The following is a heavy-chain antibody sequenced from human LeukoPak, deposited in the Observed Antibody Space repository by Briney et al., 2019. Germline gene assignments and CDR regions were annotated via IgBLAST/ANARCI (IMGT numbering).Heavy chain of an antibody. CDR1: CSYISSYY. Sequence: PWETLALTRTGSCSYISSYYCNWVRPPAGKGPEWIGRIYTSGSTNYNPSLKSRVTMSVDTSKNQFSLKLSSVAAADTAVYYCAREWGDAFDIWGQGTMVTVSS. D-gene: IGHD1-26*01. CDR3: AREWGDAFDI. V-gene: IGHV4-4*07. J-gene: IGHJ3*02. CDR2: IYTSGST.